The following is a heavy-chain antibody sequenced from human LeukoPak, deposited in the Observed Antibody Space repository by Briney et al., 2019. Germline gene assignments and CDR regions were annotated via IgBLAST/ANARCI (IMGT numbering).Heavy chain of an antibody. D-gene: IGHD5-12*01. CDR1: GFTFSSYS. CDR3: ARKRGYSGYDSVFTDY. CDR2: ISSSSSYI. V-gene: IGHV3-21*04. J-gene: IGHJ4*02. Sequence: GGSLRLSCAASGFTFSSYSMNWVRQAPGKGLEWVSSISSSSSYIYYADSVKGRFTISRDNAKNSLYLQMNSLRAEDTAVYYCARKRGYSGYDSVFTDYWGQGTLVTVSS.